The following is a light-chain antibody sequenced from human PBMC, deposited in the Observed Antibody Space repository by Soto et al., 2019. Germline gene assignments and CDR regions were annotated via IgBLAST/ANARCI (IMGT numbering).Light chain of an antibody. Sequence: QSVLTQPASVSGSPGQSITICCTGTSSVVGLYNYFSWYQKYSCRAPELISYEVTNRTSGVSVRFSGSKFGNVASVIFSGLQAADVATYYSGSSICTSVPIFGT. CDR3: GSSICTSVPI. CDR2: EVT. CDR1: SSVVGLYNY. J-gene: IGLJ1*01. V-gene: IGLV2-14*01.